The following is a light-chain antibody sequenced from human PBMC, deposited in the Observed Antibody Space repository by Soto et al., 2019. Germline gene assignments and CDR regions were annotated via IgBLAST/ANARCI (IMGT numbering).Light chain of an antibody. CDR2: GAS. CDR1: QSVSSSY. V-gene: IGKV3-20*01. CDR3: QQYASSPRFT. J-gene: IGKJ3*01. Sequence: EIVLTQSPGTLSLSPGERATLSCRASQSVSSSYLAWYQQKPGQAPRLLIYGASSRATGIPDRFSGSGSGTDFILTISRLEPEDFAVYYCQQYASSPRFTFGPGTKVDVK.